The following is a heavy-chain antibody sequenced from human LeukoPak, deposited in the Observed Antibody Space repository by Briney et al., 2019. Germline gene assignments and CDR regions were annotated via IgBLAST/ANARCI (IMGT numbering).Heavy chain of an antibody. CDR2: IRSEAHDTTP. V-gene: IGHV3-49*03. CDR1: GFTFGDYG. D-gene: IGHD5-12*01. Sequence: GGSLRLSCTASGFTFGDYGMSWFRQAPGKGLEWVGFIRSEAHDTTPQYGASVQGRFTFSKDDSRRIAFLQMSSLKTEDTAVYYCSRAAGYDFILEYWGQGTLVTVSS. J-gene: IGHJ4*02. CDR3: SRAAGYDFILEY.